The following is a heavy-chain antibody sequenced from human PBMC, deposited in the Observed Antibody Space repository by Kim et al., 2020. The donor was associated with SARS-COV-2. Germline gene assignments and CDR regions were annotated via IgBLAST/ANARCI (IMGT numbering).Heavy chain of an antibody. CDR1: GFTFSSYA. Sequence: GGSLRLSCAASGFTFSSYAMHWVRQAPGKGLEWVAVISYDGSNKYYADSVKGRFTISRDNSKNTLYLQMNTLRAEDTAVYYCARGGLRFLEWLPAPFDY. CDR3: ARGGLRFLEWLPAPFDY. J-gene: IGHJ4*01. CDR2: ISYDGSNK. D-gene: IGHD3-3*01. V-gene: IGHV3-30-3*01.